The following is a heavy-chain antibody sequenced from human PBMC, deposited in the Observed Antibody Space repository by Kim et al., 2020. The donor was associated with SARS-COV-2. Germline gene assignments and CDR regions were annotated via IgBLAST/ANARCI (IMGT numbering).Heavy chain of an antibody. J-gene: IGHJ4*02. CDR1: GFTFDDYG. Sequence: LSLTCAASGFTFDDYGMSWVRQAPGKGLECISGINWNGGSAGYVDSVKGRFTISRDNAKNSLYLQMNSLRAEDTALYYCARRKRNYYDSSGYYFDYWGQGTLVTVSS. CDR2: INWNGGSA. D-gene: IGHD3-22*01. CDR3: ARRKRNYYDSSGYYFDY. V-gene: IGHV3-20*04.